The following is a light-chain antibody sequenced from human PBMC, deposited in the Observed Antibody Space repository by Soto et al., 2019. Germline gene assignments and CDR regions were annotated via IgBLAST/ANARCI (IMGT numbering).Light chain of an antibody. CDR1: RSDIGRYNF. Sequence: QSVLTQPASVSGTPGQSITISCTGTRSDIGRYNFVSWYQQHPGKAPKLLVYEVTNRPSGVSNRFSGSKSGNTASLTIFGLQTEDEADYYCSSYTSVTTFVVFGTGTKVTVL. CDR2: EVT. CDR3: SSYTSVTTFVV. J-gene: IGLJ1*01. V-gene: IGLV2-14*01.